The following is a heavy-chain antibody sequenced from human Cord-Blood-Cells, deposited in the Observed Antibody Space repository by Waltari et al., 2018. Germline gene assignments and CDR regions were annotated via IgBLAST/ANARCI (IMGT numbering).Heavy chain of an antibody. Sequence: QVQLVESGGGVVQPGRSLRLSCAASGFTFSSYGMHWVRQAPGKGLEWVAVISYDGSNKYYADSVKGRFTISRYNSKNTLYLQMNSLRAEDTAVYYCAKELPNNYDILTGFDYWGQGTLVTVSS. V-gene: IGHV3-30*18. CDR2: ISYDGSNK. D-gene: IGHD3-9*01. CDR1: GFTFSSYG. J-gene: IGHJ4*02. CDR3: AKELPNNYDILTGFDY.